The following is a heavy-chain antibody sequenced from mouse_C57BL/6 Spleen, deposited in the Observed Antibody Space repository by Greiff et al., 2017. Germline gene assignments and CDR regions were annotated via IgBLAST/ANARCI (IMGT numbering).Heavy chain of an antibody. V-gene: IGHV1-26*01. Sequence: VQLKHSGPELVKPGASVKISCKASGYTFTDYYMNWVKQSHGKSLEWIGDINPNNGGTSYNQKFKGKATLTVDKSSSTAYMELRSLTSEDSAVYYCARLDYWGQGTSVTVSS. CDR3: ARLDY. CDR2: INPNNGGT. CDR1: GYTFTDYY. J-gene: IGHJ4*01.